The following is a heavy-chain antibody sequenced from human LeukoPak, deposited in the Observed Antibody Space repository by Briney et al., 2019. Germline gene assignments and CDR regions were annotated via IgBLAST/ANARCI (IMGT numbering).Heavy chain of an antibody. Sequence: KAGGSLRLSCAASGFTFSSYSMNWVRQAPGKGLEWVSSISSSSSYIYYADSVKGRFTISRDNAKNSLYLQMNSLRAEDTAVYYCARALLIAAAGTSFDYWGQGTLVTVSS. CDR2: ISSSSSYI. CDR3: ARALLIAAAGTSFDY. V-gene: IGHV3-21*01. CDR1: GFTFSSYS. J-gene: IGHJ4*02. D-gene: IGHD6-13*01.